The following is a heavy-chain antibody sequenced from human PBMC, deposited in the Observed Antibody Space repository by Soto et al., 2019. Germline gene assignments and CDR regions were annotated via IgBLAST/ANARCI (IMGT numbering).Heavy chain of an antibody. CDR1: GGSISSSSYY. V-gene: IGHV4-39*01. J-gene: IGHJ6*03. D-gene: IGHD2-2*01. CDR2: NYYSGST. CDR3: ARQVVPAAMVYYYYYMDV. Sequence: SETLSLTCTVSGGSISSSSYYWGWIRQPPGKGLEWIGSNYYSGSTYYNPSLKSRVTISVDTSKNQFSLKLSSVTAADTAVYYCARQVVPAAMVYYYYYMDVWGKGTTVTVSS.